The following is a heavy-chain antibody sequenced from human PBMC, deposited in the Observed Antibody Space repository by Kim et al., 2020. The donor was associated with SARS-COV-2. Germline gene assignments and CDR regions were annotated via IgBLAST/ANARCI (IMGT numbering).Heavy chain of an antibody. V-gene: IGHV1-69*13. J-gene: IGHJ3*02. D-gene: IGHD3-3*01. CDR2: IIPIFGTA. CDR3: ARAIVTIFGVVSAFDI. Sequence: SVKVSCKASGGTFSSYAISWVRQAPGQGLEWMGGIIPIFGTANYAQKFQGRVTITADESTSTAYMELSSLRSEDTAVYYCARAIVTIFGVVSAFDIWGQGTMVTVSS. CDR1: GGTFSSYA.